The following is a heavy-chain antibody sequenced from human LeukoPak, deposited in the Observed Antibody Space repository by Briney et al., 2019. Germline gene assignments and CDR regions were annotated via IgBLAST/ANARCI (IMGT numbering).Heavy chain of an antibody. CDR1: GYAFNVYN. V-gene: IGHV1-2*02. D-gene: IGHD3-16*01. Sequence: ASVKVSCKASGYAFNVYNIHWVRQAPGQGLEWMGWINPNSGGTNYAQKFQGRVTLTRDTSISTAYMELSSLRSEDTAVYYCATDLGTTLGAFDIWGQGTMVTVSS. J-gene: IGHJ3*02. CDR2: INPNSGGT. CDR3: ATDLGTTLGAFDI.